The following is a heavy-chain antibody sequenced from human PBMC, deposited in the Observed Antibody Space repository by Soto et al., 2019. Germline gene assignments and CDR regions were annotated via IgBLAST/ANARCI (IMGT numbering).Heavy chain of an antibody. CDR2: INHSGST. V-gene: IGHV4-34*01. J-gene: IGHJ5*02. CDR1: GGSFSGYY. D-gene: IGHD2-2*01. Sequence: SETLSLTCAVYGGSFSGYYWSWIRQPPGKGLEWIGEINHSGSTNYNPSLKSRVTISVDTSKNQFSLKLSSVTAADTAVYYCARGSLLPGPVIVVVPAARGNWFDPWGQGTLVTVSS. CDR3: ARGSLLPGPVIVVVPAARGNWFDP.